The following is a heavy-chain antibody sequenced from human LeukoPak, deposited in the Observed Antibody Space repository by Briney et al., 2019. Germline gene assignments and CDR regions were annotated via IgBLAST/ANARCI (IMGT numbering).Heavy chain of an antibody. V-gene: IGHV3-53*01. D-gene: IGHD3-22*01. CDR3: ARAVHYYDSSGYFSVGPDY. CDR1: GFTVSSNY. Sequence: GGSLRLSCAASGFTVSSNYMSWVRQAPGKGLEWVSVIYSGGSTYYADSVKGRFTISRDNSKNTLYLQMNSLRAEDTAVYYCARAVHYYDSSGYFSVGPDYWGQGTLVTVSS. J-gene: IGHJ4*02. CDR2: IYSGGST.